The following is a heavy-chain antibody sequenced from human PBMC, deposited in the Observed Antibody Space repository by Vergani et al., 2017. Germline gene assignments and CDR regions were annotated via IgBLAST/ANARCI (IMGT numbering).Heavy chain of an antibody. CDR3: ARSWKMGLSSGYYPFDY. J-gene: IGHJ4*02. D-gene: IGHD3-22*01. Sequence: QVQLVQSGAEVKKPGASVKVSCKASGYTFTSYYMHWVRQAPGQGLEWMGIINPSGGSTSYAQKFQGRVTMTRDTSTSTVYMELSSLRSEYTAVYYCARSWKMGLSSGYYPFDYWGQGTLVTVSS. CDR1: GYTFTSYY. CDR2: INPSGGST. V-gene: IGHV1-46*01.